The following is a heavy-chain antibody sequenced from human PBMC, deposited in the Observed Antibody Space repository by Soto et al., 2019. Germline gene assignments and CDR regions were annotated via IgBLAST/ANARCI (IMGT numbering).Heavy chain of an antibody. D-gene: IGHD1-26*01. V-gene: IGHV3-30-3*01. J-gene: IGHJ6*02. CDR1: GFTFSSYA. CDR3: ARAAGVGQYYYYGMDV. CDR2: ISYDGSNK. Sequence: GGSLRLSCAASGFTFSSYAMHRVRQAPGKGLEWVAVISYDGSNKCYADSVKGRFTISRDNSKNTLYLQMNSLRAEDTAVYYCARAAGVGQYYYYGMDVWGQGTTVTVSS.